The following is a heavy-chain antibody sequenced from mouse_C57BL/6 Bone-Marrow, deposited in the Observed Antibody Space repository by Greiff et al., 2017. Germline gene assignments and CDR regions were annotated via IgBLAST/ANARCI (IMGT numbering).Heavy chain of an antibody. CDR2: IYPRDGST. CDR1: GYTFTSYD. V-gene: IGHV1-85*01. CDR3: AREYSSSDWYFDV. D-gene: IGHD1-1*01. Sequence: QVQLKQSGPELVKPGASVKLSCKASGYTFTSYDINWVKQRPGQGLEWIGWIYPRDGSTKYNEKFKGKATVTVDTSSSTAYMELHSLTSEDSAVYFCAREYSSSDWYFDVWGTGTTVTVSS. J-gene: IGHJ1*03.